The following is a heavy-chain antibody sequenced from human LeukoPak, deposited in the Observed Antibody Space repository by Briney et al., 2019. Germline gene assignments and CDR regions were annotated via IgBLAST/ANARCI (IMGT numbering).Heavy chain of an antibody. CDR2: IYYSGST. CDR3: ARGGATKYSSSWYIVDY. J-gene: IGHJ4*02. D-gene: IGHD6-13*01. CDR1: GRSISSYY. Sequence: SETLSLTCTVSGRSISSYYWSWIRQPPGKGLEWIGYIYYSGSTNYNPSLKSRVTISVDTSKNQFSLKLSSVTAADTAVYYCARGGATKYSSSWYIVDYWGQGTLVTVSS. V-gene: IGHV4-59*01.